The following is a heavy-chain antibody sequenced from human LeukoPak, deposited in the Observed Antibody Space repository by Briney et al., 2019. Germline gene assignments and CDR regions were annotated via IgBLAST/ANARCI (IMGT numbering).Heavy chain of an antibody. CDR2: INPNSGGT. J-gene: IGHJ5*02. Sequence: GASVKVSCKASGYTFTGYYMHWARQAPGQGLEWMGWINPNSGGTNYAQKFQGWVTMTRDTSISTAYMELSRLISDDTAVYYCARGLWVGVGATSNWFDPWGQGTLVTVSS. CDR1: GYTFTGYY. CDR3: ARGLWVGVGATSNWFDP. D-gene: IGHD1-26*01. V-gene: IGHV1-2*04.